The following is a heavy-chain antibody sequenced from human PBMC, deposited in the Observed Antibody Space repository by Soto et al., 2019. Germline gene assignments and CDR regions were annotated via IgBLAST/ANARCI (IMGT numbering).Heavy chain of an antibody. D-gene: IGHD3-3*01. J-gene: IGHJ4*02. CDR2: INSDGSST. V-gene: IGHV3-74*01. CDR3: ARGSHYDFWSGYDY. CDR1: GYTFGSYW. Sequence: GGSLRLSCAVAGYTFGSYWMHWVRQAPGKGLVWVSRINSDGSSTSYADSVKGRFTISRDNAKNTLYLQMNSLRAEDTAVYYCARGSHYDFWSGYDYWGQGTLVTVSS.